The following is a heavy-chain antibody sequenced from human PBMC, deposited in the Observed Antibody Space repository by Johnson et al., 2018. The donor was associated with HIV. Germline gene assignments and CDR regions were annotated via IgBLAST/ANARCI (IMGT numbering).Heavy chain of an antibody. V-gene: IGHV3-64*01. CDR1: GFTFSSYA. Sequence: VQLVESGGGLVQPGGSLRLSCAASGFTFSSYAMHWVRQAPGKGLEYVSAISSNGGSTYYANSVKGRFTISRDNSKNTLYLQMGSLRAEDMAVYYCARVGQQSNAFDIWGQGTMVTVSS. J-gene: IGHJ3*02. CDR3: ARVGQQSNAFDI. CDR2: ISSNGGST. D-gene: IGHD6-13*01.